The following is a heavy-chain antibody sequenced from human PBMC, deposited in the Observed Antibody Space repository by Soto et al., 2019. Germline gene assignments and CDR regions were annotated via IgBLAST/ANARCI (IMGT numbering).Heavy chain of an antibody. CDR2: ISAYNGNT. Sequence: VASVKVSCKASGYTFTSYGISWVRQAPGQGLEWMGWISAYNGNTNYAQKLQGRVTMTTDTSTSTAYMELRSLRSDDTAVYYCARDWAVADPYYFDYWGQGTLVTVSS. CDR3: ARDWAVADPYYFDY. CDR1: GYTFTSYG. J-gene: IGHJ4*02. D-gene: IGHD6-19*01. V-gene: IGHV1-18*01.